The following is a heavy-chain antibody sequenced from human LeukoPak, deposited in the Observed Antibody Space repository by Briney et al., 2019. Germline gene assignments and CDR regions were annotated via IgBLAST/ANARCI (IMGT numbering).Heavy chain of an antibody. D-gene: IGHD6-13*01. V-gene: IGHV3-33*01. J-gene: IGHJ4*02. Sequence: GTSLRLSCAASGFTFSSYGMHWVRQAPGKGLEWVAVIWYDGSNKYYADSVKGRFSISRDNSKNTLYLQMNSLRAEDTAVYHCARVGGSSSWYYFDYWGQGTLVTVSS. CDR3: ARVGGSSSWYYFDY. CDR1: GFTFSSYG. CDR2: IWYDGSNK.